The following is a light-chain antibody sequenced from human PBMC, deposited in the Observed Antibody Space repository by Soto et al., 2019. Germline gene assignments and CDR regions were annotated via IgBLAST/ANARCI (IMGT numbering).Light chain of an antibody. CDR3: QQYVSSPRFT. Sequence: EIVLTQSPATLPLSPGERATLSCRASQSVSSSYLAWYQQKPGQAHRLLIYRASSRATSIPDRFSGSGSGTDFTLTISRLEPEDFAVYYCQQYVSSPRFTLGPGTKVDVE. CDR1: QSVSSSY. CDR2: RAS. J-gene: IGKJ3*01. V-gene: IGKV3-20*01.